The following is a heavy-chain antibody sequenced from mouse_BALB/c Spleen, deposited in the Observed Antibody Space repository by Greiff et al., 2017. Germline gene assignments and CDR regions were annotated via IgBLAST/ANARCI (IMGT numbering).Heavy chain of an antibody. CDR3: ARETARATPYAMDY. Sequence: VQPQQSGPELVKPGASVKMSCKASGYTFTSYVMHWVKQKPGQGLEWIGYINPYNDGTKYNEKFKGKATLTSDKSSSTAYMELSSLTSEDSAVYYCARETARATPYAMDYWGQGTSVTVSS. CDR2: INPYNDGT. D-gene: IGHD3-2*01. CDR1: GYTFTSYV. V-gene: IGHV1-14*01. J-gene: IGHJ4*01.